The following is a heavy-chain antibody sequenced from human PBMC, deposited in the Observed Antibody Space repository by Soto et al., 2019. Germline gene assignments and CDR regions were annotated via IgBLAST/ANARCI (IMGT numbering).Heavy chain of an antibody. J-gene: IGHJ4*02. Sequence: QLQLQESGSGLVKPSQTLSLTCAVSGGSISSGGYSWSWIRQPPGKGLEWIGYIYHSGSTYYNPSLXGXVXIXXDRSKNQCSLKLSSVTAADTAVYYCAGGGSGSYDYWGQGTLVTVSS. CDR2: IYHSGST. D-gene: IGHD3-10*01. V-gene: IGHV4-30-2*01. CDR1: GGSISSGGYS. CDR3: AGGGSGSYDY.